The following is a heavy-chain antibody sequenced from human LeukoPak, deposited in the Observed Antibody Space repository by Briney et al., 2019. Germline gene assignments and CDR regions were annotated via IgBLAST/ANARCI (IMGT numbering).Heavy chain of an antibody. CDR1: GYSFTSYW. J-gene: IGHJ4*02. Sequence: GESLKISCKGSGYSFTSYWIGWVRQMPGKGLEWMGIINPGDSDTRYSPSFQGQVTVSADKSINTAYLHWSSLKASDTAMYYCTIGADGTGYFYYWGQGTLVTVSS. D-gene: IGHD6-13*01. CDR3: TIGADGTGYFYY. CDR2: INPGDSDT. V-gene: IGHV5-51*01.